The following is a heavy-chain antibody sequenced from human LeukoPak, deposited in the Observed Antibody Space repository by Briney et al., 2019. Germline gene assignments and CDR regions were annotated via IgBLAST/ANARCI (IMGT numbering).Heavy chain of an antibody. CDR2: IIPILGIA. CDR1: GGTFSSYA. CDR3: ASAGIDRWELLTHAFDI. J-gene: IGHJ3*02. V-gene: IGHV1-69*04. Sequence: ASVKVSCKASGGTFSSYAISWVRQAPGQGLEWMGRIIPILGIANYAQKFQGRVTITADKSTSTAYMELSSLRSEDTAVYYCASAGIDRWELLTHAFDIWGQGTMVTVSS. D-gene: IGHD4-23*01.